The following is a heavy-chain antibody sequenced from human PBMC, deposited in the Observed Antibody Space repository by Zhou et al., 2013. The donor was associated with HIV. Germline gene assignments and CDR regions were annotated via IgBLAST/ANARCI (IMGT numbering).Heavy chain of an antibody. CDR3: ARFYGDYGDWYFDL. D-gene: IGHD4-17*01. CDR1: GGTFSSYA. V-gene: IGHV1-69*04. Sequence: QVQLVQSGAEVKKPGSSVKVSCKASGGTFSSYAISWVRQAPGQGLEWMGRIIPILGIANYAQKFQGRVTITADKSTSTAYMELSSLRSEDTAVYYCARFYGDYGDWYFDLWGRGTLVTVSS. CDR2: IIPILGIA. J-gene: IGHJ2*01.